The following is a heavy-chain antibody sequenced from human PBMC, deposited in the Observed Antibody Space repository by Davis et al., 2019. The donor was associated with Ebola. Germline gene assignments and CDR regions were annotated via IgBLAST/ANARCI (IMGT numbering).Heavy chain of an antibody. J-gene: IGHJ6*02. CDR3: ARGAAAAKGYYYGMDV. CDR2: IYYSGST. D-gene: IGHD6-13*01. V-gene: IGHV4-59*08. Sequence: PSETLSLTCTVSGGSISSYYWSWIRQPPGKGLEWIGYIYYSGSTNYNPSLKSRVTISVDTSKNQFSLKLSSVTAADTAVYYCARGAAAAKGYYYGMDVWGQGTTVTVSS. CDR1: GGSISSYY.